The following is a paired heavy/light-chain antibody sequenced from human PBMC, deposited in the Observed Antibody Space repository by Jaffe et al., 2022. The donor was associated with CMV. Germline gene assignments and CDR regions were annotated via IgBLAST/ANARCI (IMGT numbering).Light chain of an antibody. CDR1: QSVSSD. J-gene: IGKJ4*01. Sequence: EIVMTQSPATLSVSPGEGATLSCRASQSVSSDLAWYQQRPGQAPRLLIYAASTRATDIPGRFSGSGSGTDFTLTISSLQSEDFAVYYCQQYNNWPPLTFGGGTKVEIK. V-gene: IGKV3-15*01. CDR3: QQYNNWPPLT. CDR2: AAS.
Heavy chain of an antibody. J-gene: IGHJ6*03. Sequence: QVQLVESGGGVVRPGMSLRLSCEASGFSLSDYGMHWVRQAPGKGLEWVAIIWYDGSKEFYGDSVKGRLTVSRDNSKSTLYLQVNSLRVEDTAMYYCARDGGEYDSSGHYPGPYYMDVWGKGTTVTVSS. CDR3: ARDGGEYDSSGHYPGPYYMDV. CDR2: IWYDGSKE. D-gene: IGHD3-22*01. V-gene: IGHV3-33*08. CDR1: GFSLSDYG.